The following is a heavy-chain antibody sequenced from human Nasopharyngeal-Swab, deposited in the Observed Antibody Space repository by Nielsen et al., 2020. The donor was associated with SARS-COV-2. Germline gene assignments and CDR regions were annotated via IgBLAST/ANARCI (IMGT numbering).Heavy chain of an antibody. J-gene: IGHJ4*02. CDR2: IYPGDSDT. CDR1: GYSFTSYW. Sequence: KVSCKGSGYSFTSYWIGWVRQMPGKALEWMGIIYPGDSDTRYSPSFQGQVTISADKSISTAYLQWSSLKASDTAMYYCARHAVTTSHSYCSSTSCYFDYWGQGTLVTVSS. V-gene: IGHV5-51*01. CDR3: ARHAVTTSHSYCSSTSCYFDY. D-gene: IGHD2-2*01.